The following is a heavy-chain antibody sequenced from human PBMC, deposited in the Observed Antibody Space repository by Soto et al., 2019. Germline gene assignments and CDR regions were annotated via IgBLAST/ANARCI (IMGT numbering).Heavy chain of an antibody. CDR2: ISYDGSNK. D-gene: IGHD3-3*01. Sequence: GGSLRLSCAASGFTFSSYAMRWVRQAPGKGLEWVAVISYDGSNKYYADSVKGRFTISRDNSKNTLYLQMNSLRAEDTAVYYCARGTYDFWSGYYHFDYWGQGTLVTVSS. V-gene: IGHV3-30-3*01. CDR1: GFTFSSYA. CDR3: ARGTYDFWSGYYHFDY. J-gene: IGHJ4*02.